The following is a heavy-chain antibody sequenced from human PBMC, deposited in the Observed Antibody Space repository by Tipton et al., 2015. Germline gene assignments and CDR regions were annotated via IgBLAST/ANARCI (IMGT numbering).Heavy chain of an antibody. V-gene: IGHV4-39*01. Sequence: TLSLTCNVSGDFISSNAFYWGWIRQPPGKGLEWIGSIYYSGSTYFNPPLKSRFTIAVDTAKNQFSLKLSSVTAADTALYYCLTGYCSAGSCYRYYGMDVWGQGTTVTVSS. CDR3: LTGYCSAGSCYRYYGMDV. J-gene: IGHJ6*02. CDR2: IYYSGST. CDR1: GDFISSNAFY. D-gene: IGHD2-15*01.